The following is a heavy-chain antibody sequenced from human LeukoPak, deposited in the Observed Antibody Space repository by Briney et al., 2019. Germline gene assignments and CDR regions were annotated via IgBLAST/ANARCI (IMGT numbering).Heavy chain of an antibody. CDR2: IFSGGTI. D-gene: IGHD1-14*01. CDR3: ARGAIPAVLYYFDY. V-gene: IGHV3-66*01. CDR1: GFTFSAYT. Sequence: GGSLRLSCAASGFTFSAYTMNWVRQAPGKGLEWVSVIFSGGTIYYADSVKGRFTISRDNSKNTLYLQINNLRAEDTAVYYCARGAIPAVLYYFDYWGQGSLVTVSS. J-gene: IGHJ4*02.